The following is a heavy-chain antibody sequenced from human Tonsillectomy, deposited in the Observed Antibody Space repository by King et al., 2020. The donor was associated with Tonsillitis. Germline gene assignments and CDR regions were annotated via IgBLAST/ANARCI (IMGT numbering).Heavy chain of an antibody. CDR3: AKDTYSSSWNYYGMDV. CDR2: ISWNSGSI. D-gene: IGHD6-13*01. J-gene: IGHJ6*02. CDR1: GFTFDDYA. Sequence: VQLVESGGGLVQPGRSLRLSCAASGFTFDDYAMHWVRQAPGKGLEWVSGISWNSGSIGYADSVKGRFTIPRDNAKNSLYLQMNSLRAEVTALYYCAKDTYSSSWNYYGMDVWGQGTTVTVSS. V-gene: IGHV3-9*01.